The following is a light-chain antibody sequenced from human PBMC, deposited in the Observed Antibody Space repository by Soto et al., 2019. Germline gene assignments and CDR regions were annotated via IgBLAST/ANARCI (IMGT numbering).Light chain of an antibody. CDR2: GAS. V-gene: IGKV3-20*01. Sequence: EIVLPQSPGTLSLSPVEIATLSCRASQSVSSSYLAWYQQKPGQAPRLLIYGASSRATGIPDRFSGSGSGTDFTLTISRLEAEDFAVYYCQQSSSSPITFGQGTRLEIK. J-gene: IGKJ5*01. CDR3: QQSSSSPIT. CDR1: QSVSSSY.